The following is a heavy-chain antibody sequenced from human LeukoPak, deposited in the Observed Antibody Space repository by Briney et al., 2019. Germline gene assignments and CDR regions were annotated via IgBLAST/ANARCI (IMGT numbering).Heavy chain of an antibody. J-gene: IGHJ3*02. Sequence: GGSLRLSCAASGFTFSSYWMHWVRQAPGKGLVWVSRINTDGSRTDYADSVKGRFTISRDNAKNTLYLQMNSLRAEDTAVYFCTRGDSQVVPSSSYFRDASDIWGQGTMVTVSS. CDR1: GFTFSSYW. V-gene: IGHV3-74*01. D-gene: IGHD3-22*01. CDR2: INTDGSRT. CDR3: TRGDSQVVPSSSYFRDASDI.